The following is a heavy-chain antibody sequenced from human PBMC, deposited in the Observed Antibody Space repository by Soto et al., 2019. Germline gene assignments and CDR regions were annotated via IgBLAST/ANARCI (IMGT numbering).Heavy chain of an antibody. D-gene: IGHD6-19*01. Sequence: GGSLRLSCAASGFTFNNYAMSWVRQAPGKGLEWVSGISGSSGNTNYADSVKGRFFISRDNSKNTLYLQMNSLRAEDTAVYYCAKDKIAAVAGTSAFDIWGQGIVVTVSS. CDR2: ISGSSGNT. CDR3: AKDKIAAVAGTSAFDI. J-gene: IGHJ3*02. V-gene: IGHV3-23*01. CDR1: GFTFNNYA.